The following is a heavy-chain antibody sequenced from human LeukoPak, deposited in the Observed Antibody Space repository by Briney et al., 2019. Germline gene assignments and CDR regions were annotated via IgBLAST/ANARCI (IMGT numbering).Heavy chain of an antibody. V-gene: IGHV4-59*05. D-gene: IGHD6-13*01. CDR1: GGSISSYY. Sequence: SETLSLTCTVSGGSISSYYWSWIRQPPGKGLEWIGSIYYSGSTYYNPSLKSRVTISVDTSKNQFSLKLSSVTAADTAVYYCARSGGSWNPWGQGTLVTVSS. CDR3: ARSGGSWNP. CDR2: IYYSGST. J-gene: IGHJ5*02.